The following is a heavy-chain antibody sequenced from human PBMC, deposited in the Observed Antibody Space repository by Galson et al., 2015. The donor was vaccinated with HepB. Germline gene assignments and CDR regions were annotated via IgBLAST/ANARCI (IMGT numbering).Heavy chain of an antibody. D-gene: IGHD2-2*01. J-gene: IGHJ4*02. V-gene: IGHV1-18*01. CDR3: ARGPLRYCSSSRCYPLFDY. CDR1: GYIFTSHG. Sequence: SVKVSCKASGYIFTSHGINWVRQAPGQGLEWMGWISGYNGNTNYAQKFQGRVTMTTDTSTSTVYMELRSLRSDDTAAFYCARGPLRYCSSSRCYPLFDYWGQGTLVTVSS. CDR2: ISGYNGNT.